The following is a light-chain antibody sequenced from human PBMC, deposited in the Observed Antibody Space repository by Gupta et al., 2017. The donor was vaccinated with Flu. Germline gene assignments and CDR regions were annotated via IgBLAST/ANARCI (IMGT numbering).Light chain of an antibody. CDR3: QSYDSNNVV. Sequence: NFMLTQPHSVSESPGKTVTVSCTRSSGSIASDYVQWYQQRPGTSPTTVIYDDDQRPSGVPDRFSGSIDTSSNSASLTISGLNTEDEADYYCQSYDSNNVVFGGGTKLTVL. CDR2: DDD. V-gene: IGLV6-57*01. J-gene: IGLJ2*01. CDR1: SGSIASDY.